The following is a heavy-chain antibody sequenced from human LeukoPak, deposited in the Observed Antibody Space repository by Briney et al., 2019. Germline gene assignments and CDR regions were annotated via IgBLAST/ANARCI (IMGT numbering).Heavy chain of an antibody. CDR3: AREASPPGYYDFWSGHWRHWYFDL. V-gene: IGHV3-21*01. CDR1: GFTFSSYS. Sequence: GGSLRLSCAASGFTFSSYSMNWVRQAPGKGLEWVSSISSSSSYIYYADSVKGRFTTSRDNAKNSLYLQMNSLRAEDTAVYYCAREASPPGYYDFWSGHWRHWYFDLWGRGTLVTVSS. D-gene: IGHD3-3*01. J-gene: IGHJ2*01. CDR2: ISSSSSYI.